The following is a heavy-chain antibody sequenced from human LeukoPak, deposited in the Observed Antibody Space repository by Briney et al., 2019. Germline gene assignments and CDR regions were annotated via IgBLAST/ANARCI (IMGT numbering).Heavy chain of an antibody. CDR1: GYTLTELS. Sequence: EASVKVSCKVSGYTLTELSMHWVRQAPGKGLEWMGGFDPEDGETIYAQKFQGRVTMTEDTSTDTAYMELSSLRSEDTAVFYCARISLGAIWGYYYGMDVWGQGTTVTVSS. D-gene: IGHD1-26*01. CDR3: ARISLGAIWGYYYGMDV. CDR2: FDPEDGET. V-gene: IGHV1-24*01. J-gene: IGHJ6*02.